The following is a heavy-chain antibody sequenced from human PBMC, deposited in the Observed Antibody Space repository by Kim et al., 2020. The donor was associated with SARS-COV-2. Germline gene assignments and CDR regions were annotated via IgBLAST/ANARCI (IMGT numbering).Heavy chain of an antibody. CDR1: GGSFSGYY. CDR3: ARGRRRGVTIYYYGMDV. CDR2: INHSGST. V-gene: IGHV4-34*01. D-gene: IGHD3-10*01. Sequence: SETLSLTCAVYGGSFSGYYWSWIRQPPGKGLEWIGEINHSGSTNYNPSLKSRVTISVDTSKNQFSLKLSSVTATDTAVYYCARGRRRGVTIYYYGMDVWGQGTTISVSS. J-gene: IGHJ6*02.